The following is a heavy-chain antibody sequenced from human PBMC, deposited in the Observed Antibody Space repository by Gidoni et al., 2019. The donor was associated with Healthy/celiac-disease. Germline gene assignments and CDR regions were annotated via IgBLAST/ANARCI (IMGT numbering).Heavy chain of an antibody. CDR2: IYYGGST. V-gene: IGHV4-39*01. J-gene: IGHJ4*02. Sequence: QLKLQESGPGLVKPSETLSLTCTVSGGSISSSSYYWGWIRQPPGKGLEWIGSIYYGGSTYYHPSIKSRVTISVDTSKTQFSLKLSSVTAADTAVYSCARNPSIVGANRGFDYWGQGTLVTVSS. CDR3: ARNPSIVGANRGFDY. CDR1: GGSISSSSYY. D-gene: IGHD1-26*01.